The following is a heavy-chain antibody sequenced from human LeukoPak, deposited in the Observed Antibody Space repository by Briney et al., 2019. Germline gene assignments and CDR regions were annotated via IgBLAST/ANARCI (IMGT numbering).Heavy chain of an antibody. D-gene: IGHD3-16*01. J-gene: IGHJ3*02. Sequence: GGSLRLSRAASGFTFSSYSMNWVRQAPGKGLEWVSSISSSSSYIYYADSVKGRFTISRDNAKNSLYLQMNSLRAEDTAVYYCARERFPWGAFDIWGQGTMVTVSS. CDR2: ISSSSSYI. V-gene: IGHV3-21*04. CDR3: ARERFPWGAFDI. CDR1: GFTFSSYS.